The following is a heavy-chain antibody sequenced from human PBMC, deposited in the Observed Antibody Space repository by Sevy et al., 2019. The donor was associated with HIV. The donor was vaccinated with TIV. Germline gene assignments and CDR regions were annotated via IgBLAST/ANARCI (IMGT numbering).Heavy chain of an antibody. V-gene: IGHV3-23*01. CDR1: EFTFSSHA. Sequence: GGSLRLSCTASEFTFSSHAVSWVRQAPGKGLEWVSAISGNGENTHYADSVRGRFTISRDNFKNTLYLQMNSLRAEDTALYYWSRDGRGISAFDIWGQGTMVTVSS. J-gene: IGHJ3*02. D-gene: IGHD3-3*02. CDR3: SRDGRGISAFDI. CDR2: ISGNGENT.